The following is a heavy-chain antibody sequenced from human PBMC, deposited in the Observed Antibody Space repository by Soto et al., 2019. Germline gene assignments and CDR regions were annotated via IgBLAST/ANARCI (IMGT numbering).Heavy chain of an antibody. D-gene: IGHD3-10*01. Sequence: QVQLVQSGAEVKKPGASVKVSCKASGYTVTSYAMHWVRQAPGQRLEWMGWINAGNGNTKYSQKFQGRVTITRDTSASTAYTELSSLRSEDTAVYYCARAAYGSGSSDWGQGTLVTVSS. CDR3: ARAAYGSGSSD. CDR2: INAGNGNT. J-gene: IGHJ4*02. V-gene: IGHV1-3*01. CDR1: GYTVTSYA.